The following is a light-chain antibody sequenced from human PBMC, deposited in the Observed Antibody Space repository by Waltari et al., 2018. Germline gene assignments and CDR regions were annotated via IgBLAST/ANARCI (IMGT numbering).Light chain of an antibody. CDR2: DDT. CDR1: NIGSKN. V-gene: IGLV3-21*02. Sequence: SYVLTQPPSVSVAPGQTAKITCGGDNIGSKNVHWYQQRPGPAPVLVAYDDTDRPSGIAERFSGSNSGGAAILPITRVEAGDEADYYCQVWDSVGDHPWVFGGGTKVTVL. CDR3: QVWDSVGDHPWV. J-gene: IGLJ3*02.